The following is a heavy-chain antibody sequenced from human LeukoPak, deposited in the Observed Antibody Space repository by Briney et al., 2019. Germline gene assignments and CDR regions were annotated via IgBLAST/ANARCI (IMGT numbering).Heavy chain of an antibody. D-gene: IGHD6-13*01. CDR3: ARGGAASYYYYYGMDV. V-gene: IGHV4-61*02. J-gene: IGHJ6*02. CDR1: GCSISSGSYD. Sequence: SQTLSLTCTVSGCSISSGSYDWTWIRQPAGKGPEWIVRIYTSGSTNYNPSLKSQVTISVDTSKNQFSLKLSSVTAADTAVYYCARGGAASYYYYYGMDVWGQGTTVTVSS. CDR2: IYTSGST.